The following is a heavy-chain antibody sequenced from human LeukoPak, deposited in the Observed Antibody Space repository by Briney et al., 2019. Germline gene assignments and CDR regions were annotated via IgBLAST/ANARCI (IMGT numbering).Heavy chain of an antibody. J-gene: IGHJ6*02. V-gene: IGHV1-8*01. CDR1: GYTFTSYD. D-gene: IGHD2-2*01. CDR2: MNPNSGNT. Sequence: ASVKVSCKASGYTFTSYDINWVRQATGQGLEWMGWMNPNSGNTGYAQKFQGRVTMTRNTSISTAYMELSSLRSEDTAAYYCARAVPAAMVYYYYGMDVWGQGTTVTVSS. CDR3: ARAVPAAMVYYYYGMDV.